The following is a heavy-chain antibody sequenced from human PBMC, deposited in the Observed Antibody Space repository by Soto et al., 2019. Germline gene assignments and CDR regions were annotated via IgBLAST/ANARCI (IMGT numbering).Heavy chain of an antibody. J-gene: IGHJ5*02. CDR3: ARVTSMVRGVIDNGFDP. V-gene: IGHV1-69*01. CDR2: IIPMYGPA. D-gene: IGHD3-10*01. CDR1: GGTFSSYA. Sequence: QVPLVQSGAEVKKPGSSVTVSCKASGGTFSSYAIHWVRQAPGQGLEWMGGIIPMYGPAKYAQRFPGRVTITADESTTTVYMELTSLTSQDTAVYYCARVTSMVRGVIDNGFDPWGHGTLVTVSS.